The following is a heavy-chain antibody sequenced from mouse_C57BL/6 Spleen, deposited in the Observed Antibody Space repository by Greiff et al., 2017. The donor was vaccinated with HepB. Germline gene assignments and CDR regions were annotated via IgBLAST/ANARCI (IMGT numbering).Heavy chain of an antibody. D-gene: IGHD3-2*02. CDR1: GYAFSSSW. CDR2: IYPGDGDT. Sequence: QVQLQQSGPELVKPGASVKISCKASGYAFSSSWMNWVKQRPGKGLEWIGRIYPGDGDTNYNGKFKGKATLTADKSSSTAYMQLSSLTSEDSAVYFCARETAQAEGFAYWGQGTLVTVSA. CDR3: ARETAQAEGFAY. V-gene: IGHV1-82*01. J-gene: IGHJ3*01.